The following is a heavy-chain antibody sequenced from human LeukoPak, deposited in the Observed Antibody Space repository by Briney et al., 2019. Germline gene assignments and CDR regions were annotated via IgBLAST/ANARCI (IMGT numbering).Heavy chain of an antibody. V-gene: IGHV3-48*03. CDR2: IRSSGKSI. D-gene: IGHD6-13*01. J-gene: IGHJ4*02. CDR1: GFTVISYE. CDR3: ARALPSSYYYFDY. Sequence: GGSLRLSCAASGFTVISYEMNWVRQAPGEGLEWVSYIRSSGKSIFYTPSVKGRFTISRDNAKNSLYLQMSSLTAEDTAVYYCARALPSSYYYFDYWGQGTLVTVSS.